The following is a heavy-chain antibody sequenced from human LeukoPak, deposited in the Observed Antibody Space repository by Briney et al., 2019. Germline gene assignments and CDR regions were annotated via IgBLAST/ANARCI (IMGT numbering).Heavy chain of an antibody. CDR3: AKLSSNAGLDY. V-gene: IGHV1-46*01. D-gene: IGHD1-1*01. Sequence: ASVKVSCKASGYTFTSYYMHWVRQAPGQGLEWMGIINPSGGSTSYAQKFQGRVTMTRDMSTSTVYMELSSLRAEDTAVYYCAKLSSNAGLDYWGQGTLVTVSS. J-gene: IGHJ4*02. CDR1: GYTFTSYY. CDR2: INPSGGST.